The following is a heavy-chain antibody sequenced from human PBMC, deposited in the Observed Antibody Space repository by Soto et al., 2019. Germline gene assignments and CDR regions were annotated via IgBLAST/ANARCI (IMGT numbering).Heavy chain of an antibody. CDR2: ISYSGNT. CDR1: GGSIISGY. V-gene: IGHV4-59*01. D-gene: IGHD2-15*01. Sequence: PSETLSLTCTVSGGSIISGYWSWIRQPPGKGLEWIGYISYSGNTNYNPSLKSRVTMSVDTPKNQFSLRLSSVTTADTAVYYCAGLRGYAGSLIDYCGQGTLVTVYS. CDR3: AGLRGYAGSLIDY. J-gene: IGHJ4*02.